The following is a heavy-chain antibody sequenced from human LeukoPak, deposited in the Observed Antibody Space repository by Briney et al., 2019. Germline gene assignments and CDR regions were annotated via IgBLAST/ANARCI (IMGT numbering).Heavy chain of an antibody. CDR3: ARDWEWGLPYAFDI. CDR2: ISGDGTIK. Sequence: GGSLRLSCEPSGFPFSSYWMLWVRQAPGKGLVWVSRISGDGTIKTYADFVRGRFTISRDNSKNTLYLQMNSLRAEDTALYYCARDWEWGLPYAFDIWGQGTMVTVSS. V-gene: IGHV3-74*03. D-gene: IGHD3-3*01. CDR1: GFPFSSYW. J-gene: IGHJ3*02.